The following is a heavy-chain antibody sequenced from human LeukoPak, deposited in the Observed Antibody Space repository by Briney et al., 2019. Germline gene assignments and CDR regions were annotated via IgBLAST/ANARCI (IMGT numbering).Heavy chain of an antibody. D-gene: IGHD3-9*01. CDR3: ARDRYFDWYFDY. CDR2: ISYDGSNK. V-gene: IGHV3-30*04. J-gene: IGHJ4*02. Sequence: GGSLRLSCAASGFTFSSYAMHWVRQAPGKGLEWVAVISYDGSNKYYADSVKGRFTISRDNSKNTLYLQMNSLRAEDTAVYHCARDRYFDWYFDYWGQGTLVTVSS. CDR1: GFTFSSYA.